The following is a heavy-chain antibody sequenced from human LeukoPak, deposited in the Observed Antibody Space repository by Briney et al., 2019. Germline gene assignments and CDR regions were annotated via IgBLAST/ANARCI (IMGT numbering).Heavy chain of an antibody. Sequence: PGGSLRLSCAASGFTFSNYGMDWVRQAPGKGLEWVSSISSSSSYIYYADSVKGRFTISRDNAKNSLYLQMNSLRAEDTAVYYCAREGNNWNDGLDYWGQGTLVTVSS. CDR1: GFTFSNYG. J-gene: IGHJ4*02. CDR2: ISSSSSYI. V-gene: IGHV3-21*01. D-gene: IGHD1-20*01. CDR3: AREGNNWNDGLDY.